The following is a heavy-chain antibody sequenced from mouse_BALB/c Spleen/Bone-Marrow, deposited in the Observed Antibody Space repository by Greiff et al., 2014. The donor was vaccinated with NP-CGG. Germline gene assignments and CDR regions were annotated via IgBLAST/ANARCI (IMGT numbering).Heavy chain of an antibody. J-gene: IGHJ4*01. V-gene: IGHV1-9*01. Sequence: QVQLQQPGAELMKPGASVKISCKATGYTFSSYWIEWVKQRPGHGLEWIGEILPGSGSTNYNEKFKGKATFTADTSSNTAYMQLSSLTSEDSAVYYCARGIDHYAMDYWGQGTSVTVSS. CDR2: ILPGSGST. CDR1: GYTFSSYW. CDR3: ARGIDHYAMDY.